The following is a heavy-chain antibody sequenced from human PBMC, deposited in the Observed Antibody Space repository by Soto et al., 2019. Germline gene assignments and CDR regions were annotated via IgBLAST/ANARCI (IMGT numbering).Heavy chain of an antibody. CDR1: GYSFTSYW. CDR3: ASRPTTYYYDSSGYWSAFDI. J-gene: IGHJ3*02. D-gene: IGHD3-22*01. Sequence: GESLKISCKGSGYSFTSYWIGWVRQIPGKGLEWMGIIYPGDSDTRYSPSFQGQVTISADKSISTAYLQWSSLKASDTAMYYCASRPTTYYYDSSGYWSAFDIWGQGTMVTVSS. V-gene: IGHV5-51*01. CDR2: IYPGDSDT.